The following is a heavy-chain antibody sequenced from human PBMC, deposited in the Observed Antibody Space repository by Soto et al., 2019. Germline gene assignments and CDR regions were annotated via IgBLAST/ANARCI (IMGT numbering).Heavy chain of an antibody. D-gene: IGHD6-19*01. Sequence: GASVKVSCKASGYTFTSYGITWVRQAPGQGLEWMGWISAYNGNTNYAQKLQGRVTMTTDTSTSTAYMELRSLRSDDTAVYYCAKIYLRKAVAISDFDYWGQGTLVTVSA. CDR2: ISAYNGNT. CDR1: GYTFTSYG. CDR3: AKIYLRKAVAISDFDY. V-gene: IGHV1-18*01. J-gene: IGHJ4*02.